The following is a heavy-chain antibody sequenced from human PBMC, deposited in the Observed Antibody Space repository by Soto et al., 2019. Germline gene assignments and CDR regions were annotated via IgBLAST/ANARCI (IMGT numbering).Heavy chain of an antibody. CDR3: AKGSGNGDRYYYYGMDV. CDR1: GFTFSSYG. CDR2: ISYDGSNK. D-gene: IGHD4-4*01. V-gene: IGHV3-30*18. J-gene: IGHJ6*02. Sequence: VQLVESGGGVVQPGRSLRLSCAASGFTFSSYGMHWVRQAPGKGLEWVAVISYDGSNKDYADSVKGRFTISRDNSKNTLYLQMNSLRAEDTAVYYCAKGSGNGDRYYYYGMDVWGQGTTVTVSS.